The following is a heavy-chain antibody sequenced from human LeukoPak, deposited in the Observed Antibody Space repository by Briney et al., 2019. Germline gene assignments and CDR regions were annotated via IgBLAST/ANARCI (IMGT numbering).Heavy chain of an antibody. CDR1: GGSISSSSYY. CDR2: IYYSGST. V-gene: IGHV4-39*01. CDR3: ARQRYYYDSSGYVKVFDY. D-gene: IGHD3-22*01. Sequence: SETLSLTCTVSGGSISSSSYYWGWIRQPPGKGLEWIGSIYYSGSTYYNPSLKSRVTISVDTSENQFSLKLSSVTAADTAVYYCARQRYYYDSSGYVKVFDYWGQGTLVTVSS. J-gene: IGHJ4*02.